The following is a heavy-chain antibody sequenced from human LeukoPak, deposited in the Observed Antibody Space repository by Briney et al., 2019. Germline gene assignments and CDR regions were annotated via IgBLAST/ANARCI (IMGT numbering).Heavy chain of an antibody. CDR3: ARDKASHAFDI. CDR2: IIPIVGTA. CDR1: GGTFSIYA. J-gene: IGHJ3*02. V-gene: IGHV1-69*13. Sequence: GASVTVSCKSSGGTFSIYAISWVRQAPGQGLEWMGGIIPIVGTASYAQTFQGRVTITADESTSTAYMELSSLRSEDTAVYYCARDKASHAFDIWGQGTMVTVSS.